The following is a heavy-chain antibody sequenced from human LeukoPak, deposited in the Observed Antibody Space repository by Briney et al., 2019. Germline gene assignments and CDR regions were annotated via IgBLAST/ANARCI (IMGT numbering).Heavy chain of an antibody. V-gene: IGHV4-38-2*02. CDR2: IYYSGST. CDR3: ARRLRSRGVILYYFDY. CDR1: GYSISSGYY. J-gene: IGHJ4*02. D-gene: IGHD3-10*01. Sequence: SETLSLTCTVSGYSISSGYYWGWIRQPPGKGLEWIGSIYYSGSTYYNPSLKSRVTISVDTSKNQFSLKLSSVTAADTAVYYCARRLRSRGVILYYFDYWGQGTLVTVSS.